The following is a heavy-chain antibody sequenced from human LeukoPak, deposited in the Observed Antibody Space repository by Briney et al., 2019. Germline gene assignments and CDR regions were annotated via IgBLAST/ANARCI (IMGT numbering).Heavy chain of an antibody. CDR2: IYPGDSDT. V-gene: IGHV5-51*01. D-gene: IGHD3-3*01. CDR3: ATAHYDFWSGSRIPFDY. Sequence: GEALKIFRKGSGYSFTSYCNGLVRQMPGKGLEWMGIIYPGDSDTRYSPSFQGQVTISADKSISTAYLQWSSLKASDTAMYYCATAHYDFWSGSRIPFDYWGQGTLVTVSS. CDR1: GYSFTSYC. J-gene: IGHJ4*02.